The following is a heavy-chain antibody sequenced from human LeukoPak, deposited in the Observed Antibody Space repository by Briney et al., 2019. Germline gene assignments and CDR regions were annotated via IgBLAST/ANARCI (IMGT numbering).Heavy chain of an antibody. J-gene: IGHJ2*01. Sequence: SETLSLTCAVYGGSFRGYYWSWIRQPPGKGLEWIGEIHYTGATNYKPSLKSRVTISGDPSKNQVSRRVSSVTAADTAVYYCARGVLGPYYFDLWGRGTLVTVSS. CDR2: IHYTGAT. V-gene: IGHV4-34*01. D-gene: IGHD7-27*01. CDR1: GGSFRGYY. CDR3: ARGVLGPYYFDL.